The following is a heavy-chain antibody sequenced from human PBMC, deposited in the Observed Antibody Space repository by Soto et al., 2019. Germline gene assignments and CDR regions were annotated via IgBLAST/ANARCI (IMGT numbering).Heavy chain of an antibody. CDR1: GFTFSSYA. Sequence: GGSLRLSCAASGFTFSSYAMSWVRQAPGKGLEWVSAVSGRGGSTYYADSVKGRFTISRDTSKNTLYLQMNSLRAEDTAVSYCASDRMTGAVAGDAFDIWGQGTMVTVSS. J-gene: IGHJ3*02. CDR3: ASDRMTGAVAGDAFDI. V-gene: IGHV3-23*01. CDR2: VSGRGGST. D-gene: IGHD6-19*01.